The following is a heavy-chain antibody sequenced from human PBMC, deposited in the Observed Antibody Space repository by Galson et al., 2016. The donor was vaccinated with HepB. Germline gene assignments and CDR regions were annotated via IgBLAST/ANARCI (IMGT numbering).Heavy chain of an antibody. CDR1: GGSLRSYY. V-gene: IGHV4-59*01. D-gene: IGHD2-2*01. Sequence: ETLSLTCTVSGGSLRSYYWSWIRQSPEKELEYIGYIYYSGSTNYNPSLKSRVTISIDTSKNQFSLKLSSVTAADTAVYYCARGRSCTSTSCFLFGDNRDWYFDLWGRGTLVTVSS. CDR2: IYYSGST. CDR3: ARGRSCTSTSCFLFGDNRDWYFDL. J-gene: IGHJ2*01.